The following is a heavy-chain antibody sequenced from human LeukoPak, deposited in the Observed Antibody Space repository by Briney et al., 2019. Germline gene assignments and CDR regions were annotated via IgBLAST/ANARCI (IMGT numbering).Heavy chain of an antibody. CDR2: IYTSGST. Sequence: SETLSLTCTVSGGSISSSSYYWVWIRQPAGKGLEWIGRIYTSGSTNYNPSLRGRGTISVDTSKNQFSLKLTSVTAADAAVYYCAGHRAASVWYAFDIWGQGTMVTVSS. CDR1: GGSISSSSYY. CDR3: AGHRAASVWYAFDI. D-gene: IGHD6-19*01. J-gene: IGHJ3*02. V-gene: IGHV4-61*02.